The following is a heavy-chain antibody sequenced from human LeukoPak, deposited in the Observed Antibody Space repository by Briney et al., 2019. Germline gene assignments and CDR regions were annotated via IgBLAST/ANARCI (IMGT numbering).Heavy chain of an antibody. V-gene: IGHV4-59*08. CDR3: ARHVGSSSWQNFDY. CDR1: GGSISSYY. CDR2: IYYSGST. J-gene: IGHJ4*02. D-gene: IGHD6-13*01. Sequence: SETLSLTCTVSGGSISSYYWSWIRQPPGKGLEWIGYIYYSGSTNYNPSLKSRVTISVDTSKNQFSLKLSSVTAADTAVYHCARHVGSSSWQNFDYWGQGTLVTVSS.